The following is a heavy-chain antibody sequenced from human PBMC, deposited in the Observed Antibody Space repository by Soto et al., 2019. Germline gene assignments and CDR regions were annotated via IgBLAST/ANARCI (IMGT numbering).Heavy chain of an antibody. Sequence: EVQLVESGGGLIQPGGSLRLSCAASGFTVSSNYMSWVRQAPGKGLEWVSVIYSGGTTYYADSVKGRFTISRDNSKNTLYLQMYSLRADDTAVYYCARGAHYYDSSGYYYPFYYGMDVWGQGTTVTVSS. CDR3: ARGAHYYDSSGYYYPFYYGMDV. D-gene: IGHD3-22*01. CDR2: IYSGGTT. V-gene: IGHV3-53*01. CDR1: GFTVSSNY. J-gene: IGHJ6*02.